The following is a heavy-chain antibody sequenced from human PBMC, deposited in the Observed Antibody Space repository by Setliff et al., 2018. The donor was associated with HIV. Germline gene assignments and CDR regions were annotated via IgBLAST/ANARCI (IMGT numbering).Heavy chain of an antibody. V-gene: IGHV4-38-2*02. CDR3: ARDMGGSDY. CDR1: GYSISSGYY. D-gene: IGHD3-16*01. Sequence: SETLSLTCAVSGYSISSGYYWGWIRQPPGKGLEWIGSIYHSESTYYNPSLKSRVTISVDTSKNQFSLKLSSVIAADTAVYYCARDMGGSDYWGQGTLVTVSS. J-gene: IGHJ4*02. CDR2: IYHSEST.